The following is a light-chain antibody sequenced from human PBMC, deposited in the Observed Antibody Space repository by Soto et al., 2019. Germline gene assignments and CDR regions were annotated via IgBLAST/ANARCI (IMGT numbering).Light chain of an antibody. Sequence: EIVLTQSPATLSLSPWERATLSCGASQSVSSSYLAWYQQKPGLAPRLLIYDASSRATGIPDRFSGSGSGTDFTLTISRLEPEDFAVYYCQQYGSSPRTFGQGTKVDI. CDR1: QSVSSSY. CDR3: QQYGSSPRT. V-gene: IGKV3D-20*01. CDR2: DAS. J-gene: IGKJ1*01.